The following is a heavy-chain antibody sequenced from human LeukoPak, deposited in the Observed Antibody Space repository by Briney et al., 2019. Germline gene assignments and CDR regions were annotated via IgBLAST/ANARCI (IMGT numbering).Heavy chain of an antibody. V-gene: IGHV4-38-2*02. CDR3: VAYFSGYPRIQY. Sequence: SETLSLTCTVSGNSISTDYYWGWIRQPPGKGLEWIGSMHHGGDTKYNPSLKSRVTMSVDTSKNQFSLKVSSVTAADTAVYYCVAYFSGYPRIQYWGQGTLVTVSS. J-gene: IGHJ4*02. CDR1: GNSISTDYY. CDR2: MHHGGDT. D-gene: IGHD5-12*01.